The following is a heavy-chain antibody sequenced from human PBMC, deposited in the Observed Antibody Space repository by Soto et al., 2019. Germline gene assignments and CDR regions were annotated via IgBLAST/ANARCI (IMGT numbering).Heavy chain of an antibody. CDR3: ARDPSLKRDFWSGPY. V-gene: IGHV3-30-3*01. D-gene: IGHD3-3*01. CDR2: ISYDGSNK. CDR1: GFTFSSYA. Sequence: QVQLVESGGGVVQPGRSLRLSCAASGFTFSSYAMHWVRQAPGKGLEWVAVISYDGSNKYYADSVKGRFTISRDNSKNTLYLQMNSLRAEDTAVYYCARDPSLKRDFWSGPYWGQGTLGTVSS. J-gene: IGHJ4*02.